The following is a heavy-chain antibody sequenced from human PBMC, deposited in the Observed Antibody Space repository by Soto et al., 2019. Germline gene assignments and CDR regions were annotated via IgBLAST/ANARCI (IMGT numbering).Heavy chain of an antibody. CDR3: AKGCREYSSSWFDY. V-gene: IGHV3-23*01. D-gene: IGHD6-13*01. Sequence: GGSLRLSCAASGFTFSRNAMSWVRQAPGKGLGWVSVMSGSGGSTYYADSVTGRFTISRDNSKNTLYLQMNSLRAEDKAVYYCAKGCREYSSSWFDYWGQGTLVTVSS. CDR2: MSGSGGST. CDR1: GFTFSRNA. J-gene: IGHJ4*02.